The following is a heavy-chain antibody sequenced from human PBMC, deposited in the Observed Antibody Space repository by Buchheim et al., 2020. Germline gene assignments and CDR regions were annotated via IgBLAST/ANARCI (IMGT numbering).Heavy chain of an antibody. Sequence: QVQLVESGGGVVQPGRSLRLSCAASGFTFSSYGMHWVRQAPGKGLEWVAVIWYDGSNKYYADSVKGRFTISRDNSKNTLYLQMNSLRAEDTAVYYCAKEMIITIFGVVIGAGNDYWGQGTL. D-gene: IGHD3-3*01. V-gene: IGHV3-33*06. CDR1: GFTFSSYG. CDR3: AKEMIITIFGVVIGAGNDY. CDR2: IWYDGSNK. J-gene: IGHJ4*02.